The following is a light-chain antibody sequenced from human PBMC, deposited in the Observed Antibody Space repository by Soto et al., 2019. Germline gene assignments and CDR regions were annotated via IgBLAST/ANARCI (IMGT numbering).Light chain of an antibody. Sequence: QSVLTQPRSVSGSPGQSVTISCTGTNSDVGTFYFVSWYQQYPDKGPKLIIYDVTERPSGVPDRFSGSKSGNTASLTISGLQAEDEADYYCCSYAGSYTYVLGSGTKVTV. V-gene: IGLV2-11*01. CDR2: DVT. CDR1: NSDVGTFYF. CDR3: CSYAGSYTYV. J-gene: IGLJ1*01.